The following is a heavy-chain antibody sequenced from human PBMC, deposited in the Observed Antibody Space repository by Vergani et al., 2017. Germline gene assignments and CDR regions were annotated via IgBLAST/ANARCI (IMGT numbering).Heavy chain of an antibody. CDR2: ISYDGSNK. CDR3: ARENTGIAARPNLHYYYYYMDV. Sequence: VQLVESGGGVVQPWRSLRLSCAASGFTFSSYAMHWVRQATGKGLEGVAVISYDGSNKYYADSVKGRFTISRVNSKNTLYLQMNSLRAEDTAVYYCARENTGIAARPNLHYYYYYMDVWGKGTTVTVSS. D-gene: IGHD6-6*01. V-gene: IGHV3-30-3*01. J-gene: IGHJ6*03. CDR1: GFTFSSYA.